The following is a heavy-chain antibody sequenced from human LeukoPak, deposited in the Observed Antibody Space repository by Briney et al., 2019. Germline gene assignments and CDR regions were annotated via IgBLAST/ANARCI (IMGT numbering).Heavy chain of an antibody. CDR3: AKDGDDYGDY. CDR1: GFTFDDYA. V-gene: IGHV3-43*02. CDR2: ISGDGGST. J-gene: IGHJ4*02. Sequence: GGSLRLSCAASGFTFDDYAMHWVRQAPGKGLEWVSLISGDGGSTYYADSVKGRFTISRDNSKNSLYLQMNSLRTEDTASYYCAKDGDDYGDYWGQGTLVTVSS.